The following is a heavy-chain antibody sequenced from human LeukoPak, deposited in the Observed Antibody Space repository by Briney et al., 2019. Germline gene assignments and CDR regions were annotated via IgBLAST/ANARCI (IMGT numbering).Heavy chain of an antibody. CDR3: AKVHQFAGSSWYSEDY. D-gene: IGHD6-13*01. CDR2: ISYDGSNK. Sequence: GGSLRLSCAASGFTFSSYAMHWVRQAPGKGLEWVAVISYDGSNKYYADSVKGRFTISRDNSKNTLYLQMNSLRAEDTAVYYCAKVHQFAGSSWYSEDYWGQGTLVTVSS. J-gene: IGHJ4*02. CDR1: GFTFSSYA. V-gene: IGHV3-30-3*01.